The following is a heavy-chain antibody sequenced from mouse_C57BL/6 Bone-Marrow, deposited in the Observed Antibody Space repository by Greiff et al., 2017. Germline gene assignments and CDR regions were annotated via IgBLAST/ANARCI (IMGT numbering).Heavy chain of an antibody. Sequence: EVKLMESGAELVRPGASVKLSCTASGFNIKDDYMHWVKQRPEQGLEWIGWIDPENGDTEYASKFQGKATITADTSSNTAYLQLSSLTSEDTAVYYCTTPAYYSNYDAMDYWGQGTSVTVSS. CDR2: IDPENGDT. CDR1: GFNIKDDY. CDR3: TTPAYYSNYDAMDY. D-gene: IGHD2-5*01. J-gene: IGHJ4*01. V-gene: IGHV14-4*01.